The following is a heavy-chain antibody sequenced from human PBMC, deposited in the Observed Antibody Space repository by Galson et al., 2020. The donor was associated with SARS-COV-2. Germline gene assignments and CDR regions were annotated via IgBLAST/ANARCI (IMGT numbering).Heavy chain of an antibody. D-gene: IGHD1-26*01. J-gene: IGHJ6*02. CDR3: ATHSIVGATGRDYYYGMDV. CDR1: GYTLTELS. V-gene: IGHV1-24*01. Sequence: ASVKVSCKVSGYTLTELSMHWVRQAPGKGLEWMGGFDPEDGETIYAQKFQGRVTMTEDTSTDTAYMELSSLRSEDTAVYYCATHSIVGATGRDYYYGMDVWGQGTTVTVSS. CDR2: FDPEDGET.